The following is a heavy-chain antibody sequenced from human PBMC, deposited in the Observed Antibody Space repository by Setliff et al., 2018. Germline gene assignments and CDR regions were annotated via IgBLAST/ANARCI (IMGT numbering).Heavy chain of an antibody. Sequence: PSETLSLTCAVSGYSISSDHFWGWIRQPPGKGLEWLGSIYHSGSTYYNPSLKSRVTISVDTSKNQFSLKLASVTAADTAVYYCATYGAYARHYFDYWGQGTLVTVSS. D-gene: IGHD5-12*01. V-gene: IGHV4-38-2*01. J-gene: IGHJ4*02. CDR1: GYSISSDHF. CDR2: IYHSGST. CDR3: ATYGAYARHYFDY.